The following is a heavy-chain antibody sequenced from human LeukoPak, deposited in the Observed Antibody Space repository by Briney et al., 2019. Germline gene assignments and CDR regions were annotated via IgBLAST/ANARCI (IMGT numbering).Heavy chain of an antibody. V-gene: IGHV1-18*01. Sequence: ASVKVSCKASGYSFTSFGMSWLRQAPGQGLEWMGWISAYNGKTNYAQKLQGRVTMTTDTSTNTAYMELTILRSDATAVYYCARDPSLRVIQSHSCFDPWGQGTLVSVSS. CDR1: GYSFTSFG. J-gene: IGHJ5*02. D-gene: IGHD3-10*01. CDR3: ARDPSLRVIQSHSCFDP. CDR2: ISAYNGKT.